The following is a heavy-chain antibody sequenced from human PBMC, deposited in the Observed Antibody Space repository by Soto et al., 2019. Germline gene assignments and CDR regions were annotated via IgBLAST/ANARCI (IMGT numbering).Heavy chain of an antibody. CDR3: AREGNLGAFDI. CDR2: IYYSGST. Sequence: SETLSLTCTVSGGSVSSGSYYWSWIRQPPGKGLEWIGYIYYSGSTNYNPSLKSRVTISVDTSKNQFSLKLSSVTAADTAVYYCAREGNLGAFDIWGQGTMVTVSS. CDR1: GGSVSSGSYY. D-gene: IGHD7-27*01. J-gene: IGHJ3*02. V-gene: IGHV4-61*01.